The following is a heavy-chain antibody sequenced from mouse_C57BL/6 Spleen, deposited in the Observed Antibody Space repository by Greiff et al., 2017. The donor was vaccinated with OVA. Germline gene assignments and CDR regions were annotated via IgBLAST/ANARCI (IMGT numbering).Heavy chain of an antibody. CDR2: ISSGSGTI. Sequence: EVQGVESGGGLVKPGGSLKLSCAASGFTFSDYGMHWVRQAPEKGLEWVAYISSGSGTIYYAETVKGRFTISRDNAKNTLVLQRTSLRSEDTAMYYCASDYSNYEAMDYWGQGTTVTVSS. CDR3: ASDYSNYEAMDY. V-gene: IGHV5-17*01. D-gene: IGHD2-5*01. J-gene: IGHJ4*01. CDR1: GFTFSDYG.